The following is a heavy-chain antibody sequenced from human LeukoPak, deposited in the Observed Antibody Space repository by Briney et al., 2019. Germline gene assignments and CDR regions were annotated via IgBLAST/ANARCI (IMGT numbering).Heavy chain of an antibody. J-gene: IGHJ4*02. CDR2: IFGNGRTT. V-gene: IGHV3-23*01. Sequence: GGSLRLSCAASGFTFSNAWMSWVRQAPGKGLEWVSAIFGNGRTTYSADSVKGRFAISRDNSKNTLYLQMNSLRAEDTAVYYCARGRYDWNDVGYFDYWGQGTLVSVSS. CDR1: GFTFSNAW. CDR3: ARGRYDWNDVGYFDY. D-gene: IGHD1-1*01.